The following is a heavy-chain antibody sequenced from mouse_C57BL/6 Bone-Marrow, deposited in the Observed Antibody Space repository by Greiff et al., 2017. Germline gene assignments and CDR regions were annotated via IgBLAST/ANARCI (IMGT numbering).Heavy chain of an antibody. CDR2: IDPSDSYT. J-gene: IGHJ1*03. CDR3: ASGYWYFDV. V-gene: IGHV1-69*01. Sequence: QVQLQQPGAELVMPGASVKLSCKASGYTFTSYWMHWVKQRPGQGLEWIGEIDPSDSYTNYNQKFKGKSTLTVDKSSSTAYMQLSSLTSEDSAVYYCASGYWYFDVWGTGTTVTVSS. CDR1: GYTFTSYW.